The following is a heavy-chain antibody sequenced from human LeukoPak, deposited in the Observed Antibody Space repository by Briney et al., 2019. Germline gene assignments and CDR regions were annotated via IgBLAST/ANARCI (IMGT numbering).Heavy chain of an antibody. J-gene: IGHJ4*02. D-gene: IGHD6-13*01. V-gene: IGHV3-23*01. CDR2: ISGSGGST. CDR1: GFTFSSYA. CDR3: AKDPLVYSTPGYYFDY. Sequence: PGGSLRLSCAASGFTFSSYAMSWVRQAPGKGLEWVSAISGSGGSTYYADSVKGRFTISRDSSKNTLYLQMNSLRAEDTAVYYCAKDPLVYSTPGYYFDYWGQGTLVTVSS.